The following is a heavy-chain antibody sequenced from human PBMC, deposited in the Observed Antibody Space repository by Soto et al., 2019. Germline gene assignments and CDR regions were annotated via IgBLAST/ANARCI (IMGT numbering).Heavy chain of an antibody. V-gene: IGHV3-23*01. Sequence: GGSLRLSCAASGFTFGTYAMNWVRQAPGKGLEWVSGITGSGGSTYYADSVKGRFTISRDNSKNTLYLQMNSLRADDTAVYYCARGGRAYYDSSGNWFDPWGQGTLVTVSS. D-gene: IGHD3-22*01. CDR2: ITGSGGST. J-gene: IGHJ5*02. CDR1: GFTFGTYA. CDR3: ARGGRAYYDSSGNWFDP.